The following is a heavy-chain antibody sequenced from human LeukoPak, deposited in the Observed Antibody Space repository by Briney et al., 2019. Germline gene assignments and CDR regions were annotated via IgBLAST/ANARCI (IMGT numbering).Heavy chain of an antibody. J-gene: IGHJ5*01. CDR3: AKDPGALPYFVDS. CDR1: GFTFSTYS. V-gene: IGHV3-48*01. D-gene: IGHD2/OR15-2a*01. CDR2: ISSNSSTI. Sequence: PGGSLRLSCAASGFTFSTYSMNWVRQAPGKGLEWVSYISSNSSTIYYADSVKGRFTISRDNSKNTLYLQMNSLRAEDTAVYYCAKDPGALPYFVDSWGQGTLVTVPS.